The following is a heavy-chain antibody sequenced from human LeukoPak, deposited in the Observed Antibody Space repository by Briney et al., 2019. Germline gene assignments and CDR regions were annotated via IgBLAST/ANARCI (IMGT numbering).Heavy chain of an antibody. D-gene: IGHD3-10*01. CDR2: ISGSGGST. Sequence: GGSLRLSCAASGFTFSSYAMSWVRQAPGKGLEWVSAISGSGGSTYYADSVKGRFTISRDNSKNTLYLQMNSLRAEDTAVYYCAKDKVRGVIPYCFDYWGQGTLVTVSS. J-gene: IGHJ4*02. CDR1: GFTFSSYA. CDR3: AKDKVRGVIPYCFDY. V-gene: IGHV3-23*01.